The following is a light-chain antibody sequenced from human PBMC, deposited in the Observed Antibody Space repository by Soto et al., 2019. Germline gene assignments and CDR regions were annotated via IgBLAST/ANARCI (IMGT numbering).Light chain of an antibody. CDR3: QQRSNWPLT. J-gene: IGKJ4*01. CDR2: DAS. V-gene: IGKV3-11*01. Sequence: EIVLTQSPATLSLSPGERATLSCRASQSVSRSLAWYQQNPGQAPRLLIYDASNRATAIPARFSGSGSGTDFTLTISSLEPEDFAVYYCQQRSNWPLTFGGGTKVEIK. CDR1: QSVSRS.